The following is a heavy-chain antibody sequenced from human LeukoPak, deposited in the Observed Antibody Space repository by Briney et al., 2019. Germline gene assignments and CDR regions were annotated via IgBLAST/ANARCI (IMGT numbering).Heavy chain of an antibody. CDR2: INHSGST. Sequence: SETLSLTCAVYGGSFSGYYWSWIRQPPGKGLEWIGEINHSGSTNYNPSLKCRVTISVDTSKNQFSLKLSSVTAADTAVYYCAAGSPTPFDYWGQGTLVTVSS. V-gene: IGHV4-34*01. CDR3: AAGSPTPFDY. J-gene: IGHJ4*02. D-gene: IGHD3-10*01. CDR1: GGSFSGYY.